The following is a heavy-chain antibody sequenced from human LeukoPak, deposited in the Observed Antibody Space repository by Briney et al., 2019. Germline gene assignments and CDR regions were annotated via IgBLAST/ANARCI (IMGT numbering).Heavy chain of an antibody. CDR3: ARRAKVVVPAGEIYYFDY. J-gene: IGHJ4*02. CDR1: GGSISGYY. CDR2: IYTSGST. Sequence: SETLSLTCSVSGGSISGYYWSWIRQPAGKGLEWIGRIYTSGSTNYNPSLRSRVSMSVDTSKNQFSLKLSSVTAADTAVYYCARRAKVVVPAGEIYYFDYWGQGTLVTVSS. D-gene: IGHD2-2*01. V-gene: IGHV4-4*07.